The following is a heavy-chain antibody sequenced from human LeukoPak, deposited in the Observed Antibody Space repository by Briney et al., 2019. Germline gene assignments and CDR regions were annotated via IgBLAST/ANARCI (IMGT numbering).Heavy chain of an antibody. CDR3: TTDLTVTRYYYYGMDV. D-gene: IGHD4-17*01. J-gene: IGHJ6*02. CDR2: IKSKTDGGTT. Sequence: GGSLRLSCAASGFTFSSYAMSWVRQAPGKGLEWVGRIKSKTDGGTTDYAAPVKGRFTISRDDSKNTLYLQMNSLKTEDTAVYYCTTDLTVTRYYYYGMDVWGQGTTVTVSS. V-gene: IGHV3-15*01. CDR1: GFTFSSYA.